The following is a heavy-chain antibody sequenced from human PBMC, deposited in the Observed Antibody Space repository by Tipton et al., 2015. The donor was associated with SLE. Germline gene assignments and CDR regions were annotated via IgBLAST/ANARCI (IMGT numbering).Heavy chain of an antibody. D-gene: IGHD6-13*01. J-gene: IGHJ4*02. CDR1: GYSISSGYY. Sequence: TLSLTCTVSGYSISSGYYWGWIRQPPGKGLEWIGSIYHSGSTYYNPSLKSRVTISVDTSKNQFSLKLSSVTAADTAVYYCARVGAFIAAAGPFDYWGQGTLVTVSS. CDR3: ARVGAFIAAAGPFDY. V-gene: IGHV4-38-2*02. CDR2: IYHSGST.